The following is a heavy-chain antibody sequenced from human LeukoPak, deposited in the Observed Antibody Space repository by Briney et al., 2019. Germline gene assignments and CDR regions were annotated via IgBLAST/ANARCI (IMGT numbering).Heavy chain of an antibody. CDR3: ARDTISNWASDY. CDR1: GFTFTKYW. J-gene: IGHJ4*02. V-gene: IGHV3-7*03. Sequence: HPGGSLRLSCAASGFTFTKYWMTWVRQAPGKGLEWVGNIKQDGSDKNYMDSVKGRFTISRDSAKNYLYLQMTSLRAEDTAFYYCARDTISNWASDYWGQGTLVTVSS. CDR2: IKQDGSDK. D-gene: IGHD3-3*02.